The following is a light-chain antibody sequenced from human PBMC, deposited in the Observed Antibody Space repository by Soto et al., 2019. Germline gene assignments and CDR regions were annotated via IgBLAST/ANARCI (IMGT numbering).Light chain of an antibody. CDR1: GSDVGGYNY. CDR3: SSCTTSSTRV. Sequence: QSALTQPASVSGSPGQSITISCTGTGSDVGGYNYVSWYQQHPGKAPKLMIYEVSNRPSGVSNRFSGSKSGNTASLTISGLQAEDEADYYCSSCTTSSTRVFGGGTKLTVL. J-gene: IGLJ3*02. CDR2: EVS. V-gene: IGLV2-14*01.